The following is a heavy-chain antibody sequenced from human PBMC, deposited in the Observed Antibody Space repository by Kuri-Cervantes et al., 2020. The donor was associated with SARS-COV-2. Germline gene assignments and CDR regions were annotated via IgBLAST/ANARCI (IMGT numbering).Heavy chain of an antibody. CDR1: GYTFTSYY. V-gene: IGHV1-46*01. CDR2: INPSGGST. Sequence: ASVKVSCKASGYTFTSYYMHWVRQAPGQGLEWMGIINPSGGSTSYAQKFQGRVTMTRDTSTSTVYMELRSLRSDDTAVYYCARDSGGFYSNSYYGMDVWGQGTTVTVSS. D-gene: IGHD4-11*01. J-gene: IGHJ6*02. CDR3: ARDSGGFYSNSYYGMDV.